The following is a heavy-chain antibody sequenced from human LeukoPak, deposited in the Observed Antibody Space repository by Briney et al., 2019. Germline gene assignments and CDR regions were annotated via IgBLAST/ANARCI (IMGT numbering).Heavy chain of an antibody. D-gene: IGHD4-17*01. Sequence: SVKVSCKASGGTFSSYAVSWVRQAPGQGLEWMGGIIPIFGTADYAQKFQGRVTITADESTSTAYMELSSLRSEDTAVYYCARESTTHDYGDFFDYWGQGTLVTVSS. CDR1: GGTFSSYA. V-gene: IGHV1-69*13. CDR2: IIPIFGTA. J-gene: IGHJ4*02. CDR3: ARESTTHDYGDFFDY.